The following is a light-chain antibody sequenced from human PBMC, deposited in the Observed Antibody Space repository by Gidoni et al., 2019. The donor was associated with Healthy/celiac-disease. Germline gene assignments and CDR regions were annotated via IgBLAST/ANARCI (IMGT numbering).Light chain of an antibody. Sequence: DIQMTQSPSSLSPSVGDRVTITCRASQSISSYVNWYQQKPGKAPKLLIYAASSLQSGVPSRFSGSGSGTDFTLTISSLQPEDVATYYCQQSYSTPWTFGQGTKVEIK. J-gene: IGKJ1*01. CDR2: AAS. CDR1: QSISSY. CDR3: QQSYSTPWT. V-gene: IGKV1-39*01.